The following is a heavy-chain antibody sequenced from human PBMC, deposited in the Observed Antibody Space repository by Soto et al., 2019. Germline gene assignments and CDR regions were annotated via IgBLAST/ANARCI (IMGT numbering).Heavy chain of an antibody. CDR3: ARDRALELGDY. Sequence: QVQLVQSGAEVKKPGASVKVSCKASGYTFTNYGISWVRQAPGQGLEWMGWISTYNGNTNYAQKLQGRVTMTTDTSTSTAHRELRSLRSADTAVYYCARDRALELGDYWGQGTLVTVSS. V-gene: IGHV1-18*01. J-gene: IGHJ4*02. CDR1: GYTFTNYG. CDR2: ISTYNGNT. D-gene: IGHD1-26*01.